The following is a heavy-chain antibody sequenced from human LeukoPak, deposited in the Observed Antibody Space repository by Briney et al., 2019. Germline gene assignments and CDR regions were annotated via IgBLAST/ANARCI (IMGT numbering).Heavy chain of an antibody. J-gene: IGHJ4*02. CDR2: ISSSGGTI. CDR3: ARGPVSSSGFFGY. V-gene: IGHV3-11*01. CDR1: GFTFSDYH. Sequence: GGSLRLSCAASGFTFSDYHMSWIRQAPGKGLEWVSYISSSGGTISYADSVKGRFTISRDNAKNSLYLQLNSLRAEDTAVYYCARGPVSSSGFFGYWGQGTLVTVSS. D-gene: IGHD6-19*01.